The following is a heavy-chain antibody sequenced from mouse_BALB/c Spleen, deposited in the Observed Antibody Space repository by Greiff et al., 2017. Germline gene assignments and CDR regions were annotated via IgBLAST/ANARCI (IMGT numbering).Heavy chain of an antibody. Sequence: VQLQQSGAELVKPGASVKLSCTASGFNIKDTYMHWVKQRPEQGLEWIGRIDPANGNTKYDPKFQGKATITADTSSNTAYLQLSSLTSEDTAVYYCAWNYDGYFDVWGAGTTVTVSS. CDR2: IDPANGNT. CDR3: AWNYDGYFDV. J-gene: IGHJ1*01. CDR1: GFNIKDTY. V-gene: IGHV14-3*02. D-gene: IGHD2-4*01.